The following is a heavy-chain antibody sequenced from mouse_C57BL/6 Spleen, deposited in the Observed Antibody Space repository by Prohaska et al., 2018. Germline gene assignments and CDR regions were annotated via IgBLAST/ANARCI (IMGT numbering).Heavy chain of an antibody. CDR3: ARNRGYFDY. Sequence: QVQLQQPGAELVRPGSSVKLSCKASGYTFTSYWMDWVKQRPGQGLEWIGNIYPSDSETHYNQKFKDKATLTVDKSSSTAYMQLSSLTSEDSAVYYCARNRGYFDYWGQGTTLTVSS. J-gene: IGHJ2*01. V-gene: IGHV1-61*01. CDR1: GYTFTSYW. CDR2: IYPSDSET.